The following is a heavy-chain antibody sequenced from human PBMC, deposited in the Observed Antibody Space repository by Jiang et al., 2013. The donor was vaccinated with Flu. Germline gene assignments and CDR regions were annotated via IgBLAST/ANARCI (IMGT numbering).Heavy chain of an antibody. J-gene: IGHJ4*02. CDR1: GGTFNNYA. V-gene: IGHV1-69*04. Sequence: KPGSSVKVSCKASGGTFNNYAISWVRQAPGQGLEWMGRIIPILGMTNSAQRFQGRVTITADTSTSTAHMELSSLRSDDTAVYYCARSITVAGTGIYYFDYWGQGTLVTVSS. CDR2: IIPILGMT. CDR3: ARSITVAGTGIYYFDY. D-gene: IGHD6-19*01.